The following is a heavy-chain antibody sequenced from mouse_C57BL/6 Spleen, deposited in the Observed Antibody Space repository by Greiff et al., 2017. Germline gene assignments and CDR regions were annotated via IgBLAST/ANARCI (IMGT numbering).Heavy chain of an antibody. D-gene: IGHD1-1*01. Sequence: QVQLKQPGAELVKPGASVKLSCKASGYTFTSYWMHWVKQRPGQGLEWIGMIHPNSGSTNYNEKFKSKATLTVDKSSSTAYMQLSSLTSEDSAVYYCAREMGKYYGSRPPFDYWGQGTTLTVSS. CDR1: GYTFTSYW. V-gene: IGHV1-64*01. CDR2: IHPNSGST. CDR3: AREMGKYYGSRPPFDY. J-gene: IGHJ2*01.